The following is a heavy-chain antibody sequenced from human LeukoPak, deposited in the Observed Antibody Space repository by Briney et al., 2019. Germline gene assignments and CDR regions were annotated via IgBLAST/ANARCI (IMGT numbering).Heavy chain of an antibody. J-gene: IGHJ4*02. V-gene: IGHV3-30-3*01. CDR1: GFAFNTYA. CDR3: ARDLSTRYSIDY. D-gene: IGHD1-1*01. Sequence: PGRSLRLSCAASGFAFNTYAIHWVRQAPGKGLEWVAFISYDANKKYYADSVKGRFTISRDNSKNTLSLQMDSLRADDTAVYYCARDLSTRYSIDYWGQGTLVTVSS. CDR2: ISYDANKK.